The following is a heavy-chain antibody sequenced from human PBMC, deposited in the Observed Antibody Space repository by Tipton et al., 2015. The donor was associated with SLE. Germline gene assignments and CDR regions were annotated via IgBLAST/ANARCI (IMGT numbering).Heavy chain of an antibody. V-gene: IGHV1-18*04. Sequence: QLVQSGAEVKKPGESLKISCKGSGYIFINYWIGWVRQAPGQGLEWMGWISAYNGNTNYAQKLQGRVTMTTDTSTSTAYMELRNLRSDDTAVYYCARFVWSYYYGMDVWGQGTTVTVSS. CDR2: ISAYNGNT. D-gene: IGHD3-16*01. CDR3: ARFVWSYYYGMDV. CDR1: GYIFINYW. J-gene: IGHJ6*02.